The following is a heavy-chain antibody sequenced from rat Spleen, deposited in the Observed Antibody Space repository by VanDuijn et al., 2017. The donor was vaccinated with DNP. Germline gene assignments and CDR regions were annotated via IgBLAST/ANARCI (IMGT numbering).Heavy chain of an antibody. CDR1: GFTFSDSY. Sequence: EVQLVESGGGLVQPGRSLKLSCAASGFTFSDSYMAWVRQAPTKGLEWISSITNTGGSTYYLDSVRGRFTVSRDNAKSTLYLQMNSLRSEDTATCYCARMYTTDYYWYFDFWGPGTMVTVSS. CDR2: ITNTGGST. V-gene: IGHV5-25*01. J-gene: IGHJ1*01. D-gene: IGHD1-6*01. CDR3: ARMYTTDYYWYFDF.